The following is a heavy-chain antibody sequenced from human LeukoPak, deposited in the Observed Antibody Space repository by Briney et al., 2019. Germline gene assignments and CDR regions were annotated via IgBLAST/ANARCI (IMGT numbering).Heavy chain of an antibody. J-gene: IGHJ3*02. CDR2: TYYSGST. V-gene: IGHV4-39*01. CDR3: ARRDYYGDYGAFDI. CDR1: GGSISSSSYY. Sequence: SETLSLTCTVSGGSISSSSYYWGWIRQPPGKGLEWIGSTYYSGSTYYNPSLKSRVTISVDTSKNQFSLRLSSVTAADTAVYYCARRDYYGDYGAFDIWGQGTMVTVSS. D-gene: IGHD4-17*01.